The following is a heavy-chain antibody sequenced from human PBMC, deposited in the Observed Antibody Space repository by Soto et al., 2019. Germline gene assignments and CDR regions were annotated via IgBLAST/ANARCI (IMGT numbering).Heavy chain of an antibody. Sequence: GGSLRLSCAASGFTFSSYGMHWVRQAPGKGLEWVAVISYDGSNKYYADSVKGRFTISRDNSKNTLYLQMNSLRAEDTAVYYCAKVHSSIVVVAEEFDYWGQGTLVTVSS. D-gene: IGHD2-15*01. J-gene: IGHJ4*02. CDR3: AKVHSSIVVVAEEFDY. V-gene: IGHV3-30*18. CDR1: GFTFSSYG. CDR2: ISYDGSNK.